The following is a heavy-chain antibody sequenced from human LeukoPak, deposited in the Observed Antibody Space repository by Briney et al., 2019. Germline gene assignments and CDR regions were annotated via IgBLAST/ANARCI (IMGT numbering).Heavy chain of an antibody. CDR3: ARWGDVVVTAPPSPYEYYYYYYMDV. J-gene: IGHJ6*03. CDR1: GYAFTDYF. Sequence: GASVKVSCKASGYAFTDYFMHWVRQAPGQGLEWMGWINPNSGNTGYAQKFQGRVTMTRNTSISTAYMELSSLRSEDTAVYYCARWGDVVVTAPPSPYEYYYYYYMDVWGKGTTVTISS. D-gene: IGHD2-21*02. CDR2: INPNSGNT. V-gene: IGHV1-8*02.